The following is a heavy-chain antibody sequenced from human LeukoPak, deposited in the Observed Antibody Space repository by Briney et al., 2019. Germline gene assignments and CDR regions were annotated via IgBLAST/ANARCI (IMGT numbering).Heavy chain of an antibody. J-gene: IGHJ6*04. Sequence: GGSLRLSCAASGFTFSYYGMHWVRQAPGKGLEWVSYISSSGSTIYYADSVKGRFTISRDNAKNSLYLQMNSLRAEDTAVYYCAELGITMIGGVWGKGTTVTISS. CDR2: ISSSGSTI. V-gene: IGHV3-48*03. D-gene: IGHD3-10*02. CDR3: AELGITMIGGV. CDR1: GFTFSYYG.